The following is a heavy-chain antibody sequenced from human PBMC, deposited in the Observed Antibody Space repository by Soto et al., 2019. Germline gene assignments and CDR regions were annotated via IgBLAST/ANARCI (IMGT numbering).Heavy chain of an antibody. V-gene: IGHV4-34*01. D-gene: IGHD3-3*01. J-gene: IGHJ5*02. CDR2: INHSGST. CDR1: GGSFSGYY. Sequence: QVQLQQWGAGLLKPSETLSLTCAVYGGSFSGYYWSWIRQPPGKGLEWIGEINHSGSTNYNPSLKSRVTISVDTSKNQFSLKLSSVTAADTAVYYCARGITNFGVVPNWFDPWGQGTLVTVSS. CDR3: ARGITNFGVVPNWFDP.